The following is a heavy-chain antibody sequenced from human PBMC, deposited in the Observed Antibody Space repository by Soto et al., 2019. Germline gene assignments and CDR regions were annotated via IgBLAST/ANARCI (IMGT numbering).Heavy chain of an antibody. CDR1: GGSIGSGDYY. CDR3: ARVPGP. J-gene: IGHJ5*02. CDR2: IYHSGST. Sequence: SETLSLTCTVSGGSIGSGDYYWSWIRQLPGKDLEWIAYIYHSGSTYYNPSLKSRVTISVDRSKNQFSLKLSSVTAADTAVYYCARVPGPWGQGTLVTVSS. V-gene: IGHV4-30-2*01. D-gene: IGHD7-27*01.